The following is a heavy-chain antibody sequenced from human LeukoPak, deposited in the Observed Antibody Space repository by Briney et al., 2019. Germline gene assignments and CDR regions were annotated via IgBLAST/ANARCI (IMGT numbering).Heavy chain of an antibody. D-gene: IGHD6-19*01. CDR3: ARFHSGPSGWYVLWYFDL. CDR1: GGSFSGYY. CDR2: INHSGST. Sequence: SETLSLTCAVYGGSFSGYYWSWIRQPPGKGLEWIGEINHSGSTNYNPSLKSRVTISVDTSKNQFSLKLSSVTAADTAVYYCARFHSGPSGWYVLWYFDLWGRGTLVTVSS. J-gene: IGHJ2*01. V-gene: IGHV4-34*01.